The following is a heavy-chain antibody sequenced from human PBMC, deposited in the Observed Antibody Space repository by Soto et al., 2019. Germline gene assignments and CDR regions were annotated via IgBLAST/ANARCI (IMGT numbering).Heavy chain of an antibody. CDR2: INPNSGGT. CDR1: GSTFTSYY. CDR3: AYYDSSGYNYYYYCMDV. Sequence: GASVKVSCKASGSTFTSYYMHWVRQAPGQGLEWMGWINPNSGGTNYAQKFQGWVTMTRDTSISTAYMELSRLRSDDTAVYYCAYYDSSGYNYYYYCMDVWGQGTTVTVSS. J-gene: IGHJ6*02. V-gene: IGHV1-2*04. D-gene: IGHD3-22*01.